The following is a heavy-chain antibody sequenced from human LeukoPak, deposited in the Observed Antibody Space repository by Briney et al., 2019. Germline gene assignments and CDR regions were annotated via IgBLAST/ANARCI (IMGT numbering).Heavy chain of an antibody. CDR1: GGSINSHY. Sequence: SETLSLTCTVSGGSINSHYWSWIRQPAGKGLEWIGRINTSGSANYNASLKSRLTMSTDASKNQFSLKLSSVTAADTAVYYCARDWPLSGSYYNGFDPWGQGTLVTVSS. D-gene: IGHD3-10*01. J-gene: IGHJ5*02. CDR3: ARDWPLSGSYYNGFDP. V-gene: IGHV4-4*07. CDR2: INTSGSA.